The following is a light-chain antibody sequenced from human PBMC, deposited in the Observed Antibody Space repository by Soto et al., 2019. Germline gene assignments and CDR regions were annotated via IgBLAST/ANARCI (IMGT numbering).Light chain of an antibody. CDR3: SSYASSGTLV. J-gene: IGLJ3*02. CDR2: EVR. Sequence: QSALTQPASVSGSPGQSITISCTGTTSDIGGYNYVSWHQQHPGKAPKLMIHEVRYRPSGVPNRFSGSKSGNTASLTISGLQAEDEADYYCSSYASSGTLVFGGGTKVTVL. V-gene: IGLV2-14*01. CDR1: TSDIGGYNY.